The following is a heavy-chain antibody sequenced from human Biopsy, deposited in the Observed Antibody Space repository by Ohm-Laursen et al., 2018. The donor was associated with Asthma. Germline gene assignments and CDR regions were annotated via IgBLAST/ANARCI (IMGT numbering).Heavy chain of an antibody. D-gene: IGHD2/OR15-2a*01. CDR3: AKTLYNTSGQEVGGMDV. CDR1: GFTFRTHS. V-gene: IGHV3-21*01. CDR2: ISSSSSYI. Sequence: SLRLSCTASGFTFRTHSMSWVRQAPGKGLEWVSSISSSSSYIYYADSVKGRFTISRDNAENSLYLQMNSLRTEDTGVYYCAKTLYNTSGQEVGGMDVWGQGTTVTVSS. J-gene: IGHJ6*02.